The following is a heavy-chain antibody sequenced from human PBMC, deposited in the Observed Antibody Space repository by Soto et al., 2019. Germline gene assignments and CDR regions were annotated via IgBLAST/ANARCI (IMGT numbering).Heavy chain of an antibody. CDR2: INHSGNT. CDR3: ARSVFP. V-gene: IGHV4-34*01. J-gene: IGHJ5*02. Sequence: SETLSLTCAVYGGSFSDYFWNWVRQSPGKGPEWIGEINHSGNTKYNPSLKSRVIMSVDTSKNQFSLKLSSVTAADTAVYYCARSVFPWGQGTLVTVSS. CDR1: GGSFSDYF.